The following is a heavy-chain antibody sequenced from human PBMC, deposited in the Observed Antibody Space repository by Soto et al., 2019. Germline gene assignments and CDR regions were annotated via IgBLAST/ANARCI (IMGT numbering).Heavy chain of an antibody. CDR2: ISGSGGST. Sequence: EVQLLESGGGLVQPGGSLRLSCAASGFTFSSYAMSWVRQAPGKGLEWVSAISGSGGSTYYADSVKGRFTISRDNSKNTRYLQMNSLRAEDTAVYYCAKEKAPPTCSSTSCYNFDYWGQGTLVTVSS. CDR3: AKEKAPPTCSSTSCYNFDY. D-gene: IGHD2-2*01. V-gene: IGHV3-23*01. CDR1: GFTFSSYA. J-gene: IGHJ4*02.